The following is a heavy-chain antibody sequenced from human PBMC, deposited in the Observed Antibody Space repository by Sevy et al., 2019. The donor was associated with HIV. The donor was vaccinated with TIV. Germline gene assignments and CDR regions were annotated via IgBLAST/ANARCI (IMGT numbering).Heavy chain of an antibody. J-gene: IGHJ4*02. CDR1: GFTFSSYA. CDR3: AKDPSGSYHGY. Sequence: GGSLRLSCAASGFTFSSYAMSWVRQAPGKGLGWVSAISGSGGSTYYADSVKGRFTISRDNSKNTLYLQMNSLRAEDTAVYYCAKDPSGSYHGYWGQGTLVTVSS. D-gene: IGHD1-26*01. CDR2: ISGSGGST. V-gene: IGHV3-23*01.